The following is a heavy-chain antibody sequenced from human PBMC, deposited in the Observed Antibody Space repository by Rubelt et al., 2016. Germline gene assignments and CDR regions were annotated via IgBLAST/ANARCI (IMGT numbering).Heavy chain of an antibody. D-gene: IGHD5-12*01. J-gene: IGHJ4*02. CDR3: ARLHGGYFGHDRRADY. V-gene: IGHV4-34*01. CDR1: GGSFSGYY. CDR2: INHSGST. Sequence: QVQLQQWGAGLLKPSETLSLTCAVYGGSFSGYYWSWIRQPPGKGLEWIGEINHSGSTNYNPPLSLGVPLSVDPSTMPFALILRSGTAAATAVYYCARLHGGYFGHDRRADYWGQGALVTVSS.